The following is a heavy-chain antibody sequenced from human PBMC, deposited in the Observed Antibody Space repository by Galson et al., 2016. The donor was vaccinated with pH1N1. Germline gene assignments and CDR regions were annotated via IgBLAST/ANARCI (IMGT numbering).Heavy chain of an antibody. J-gene: IGHJ3*02. D-gene: IGHD6-19*01. CDR1: GFIFSSYA. CDR2: ISSNGGST. Sequence: SLRLSCAASGFIFSSYAMHWVRQAPGKGLEYVSAISSNGGSTYYANSVKGRFTISRDNSKNTLYLQMGSLRAEDMALYYCARGEESYGSGWDAFHIWGQGTMVTVSS. CDR3: ARGEESYGSGWDAFHI. V-gene: IGHV3-64*01.